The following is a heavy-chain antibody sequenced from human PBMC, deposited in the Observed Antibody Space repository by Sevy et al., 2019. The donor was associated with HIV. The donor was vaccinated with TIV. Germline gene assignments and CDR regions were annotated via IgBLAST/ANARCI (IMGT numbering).Heavy chain of an antibody. Sequence: SETLSLTCTVSGGSISSSSYYWGWIRQPPGKGLEWIGSIYYSGSTYYHPSLKSRVTISVDTSKNQFSLKLSSVTAADTAVDYCAGTVTTYYYYGMDVWGQGTTVTVSS. V-gene: IGHV4-39*01. CDR1: GGSISSSSYY. CDR2: IYYSGST. CDR3: AGTVTTYYYYGMDV. J-gene: IGHJ6*02. D-gene: IGHD4-4*01.